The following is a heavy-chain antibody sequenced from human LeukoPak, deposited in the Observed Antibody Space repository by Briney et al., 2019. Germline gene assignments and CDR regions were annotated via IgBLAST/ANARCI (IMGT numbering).Heavy chain of an antibody. CDR1: GGSVSRGSYY. Sequence: TSETLSLTCSVSGGSVSRGSYYWSWIRQPPGKGLEWIVYIYNSGSTNYNPSLKSRVTISVDTSKNQISLKLNSVTAADTAVYYCARSMYTSYGMDVWGKGTTVTVSS. CDR3: ARSMYTSYGMDV. D-gene: IGHD1-1*01. CDR2: IYNSGST. V-gene: IGHV4-61*01. J-gene: IGHJ6*04.